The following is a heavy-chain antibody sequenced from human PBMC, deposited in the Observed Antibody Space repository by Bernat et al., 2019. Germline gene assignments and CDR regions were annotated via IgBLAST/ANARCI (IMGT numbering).Heavy chain of an antibody. CDR1: GGSISGHY. CDR3: ARVNSVHNIAATGIIFFDY. CDR2: VYSSGST. J-gene: IGHJ4*02. V-gene: IGHV4-59*11. Sequence: QVQLSESGPGLVKPSETLSLTCTVSGGSISGHYWSWIRQPPGKGLEWIGYVYSSGSTNYNPSLKSRVTISVDTSKNQFSLRLTSVTAADTSVYYCARVNSVHNIAATGIIFFDYWGQGTLVTVSS. D-gene: IGHD6-25*01.